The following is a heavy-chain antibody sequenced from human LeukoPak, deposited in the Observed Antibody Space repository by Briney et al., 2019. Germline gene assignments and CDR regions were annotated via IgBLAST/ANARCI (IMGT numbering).Heavy chain of an antibody. J-gene: IGHJ3*02. CDR3: AREDGTAMDNAFDI. D-gene: IGHD5-18*01. CDR2: IYYTGST. CDR1: GGSISSYY. Sequence: SETLSLTCTVSGGSISSYYWSWIRQPPGKGPEWIGSIYYTGSTYHNPSLKSRVTISEDPSKNQFSLKLRSVTAADTAVYYCAREDGTAMDNAFDIWSQGTMVTVSS. V-gene: IGHV4-39*07.